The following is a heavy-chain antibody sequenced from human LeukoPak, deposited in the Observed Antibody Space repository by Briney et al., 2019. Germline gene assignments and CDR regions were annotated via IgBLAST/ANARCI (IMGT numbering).Heavy chain of an antibody. Sequence: KPSETLSLTCTVSGGSISSYYCSWIRQPPGKGLEWIGYIYYSGSTNYNPSLKSRVTISVDTSKNQFSLKLSSVTAADTAVYYCARETPRDYFDYWGQGTLVTVSS. CDR1: GGSISSYY. CDR2: IYYSGST. CDR3: ARETPRDYFDY. V-gene: IGHV4-59*01. J-gene: IGHJ4*02.